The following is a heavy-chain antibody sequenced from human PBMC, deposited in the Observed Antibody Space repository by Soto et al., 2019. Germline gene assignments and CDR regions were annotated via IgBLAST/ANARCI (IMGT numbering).Heavy chain of an antibody. Sequence: GGSLRLSCAASGFTFNTYAMSWVRQAPGKGLEWVSSISGNAGSTYYADSVKGRFTISRDNSKNTLYLQMNSLTAEDTALFYCTRQPYYDIFADNWFDPWGQGTLVTVSS. D-gene: IGHD3-16*01. CDR1: GFTFNTYA. J-gene: IGHJ5*02. CDR2: ISGNAGST. CDR3: TRQPYYDIFADNWFDP. V-gene: IGHV3-23*01.